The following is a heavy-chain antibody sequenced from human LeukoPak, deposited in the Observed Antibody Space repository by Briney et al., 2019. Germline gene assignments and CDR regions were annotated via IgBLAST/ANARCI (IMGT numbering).Heavy chain of an antibody. D-gene: IGHD3/OR15-3a*01. V-gene: IGHV3-66*03. CDR1: GFIVSDYY. CDR3: ARDRAALQDWVEFDH. Sequence: GGSLRLSCAVSGFIVSDYYMSWVRQAPGKGLEWVGLIRDSGEAFYADFVRGRFAFYRDESENTLYLQMNSLRVEDTAVYFCARDRAALQDWVEFDHWGQGTPVSVSS. CDR2: IRDSGEA. J-gene: IGHJ5*02.